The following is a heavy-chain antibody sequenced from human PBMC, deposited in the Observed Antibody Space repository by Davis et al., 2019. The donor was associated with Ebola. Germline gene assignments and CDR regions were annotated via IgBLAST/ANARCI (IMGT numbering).Heavy chain of an antibody. V-gene: IGHV1-2*02. CDR1: GYTFTGYY. CDR2: INPNSGGT. Sequence: ASVKVSCKASGYTFTGYYMHWVRQAPGQGLEWMGWINPNSGGTNYAQKFQGRVTMTRDTSISTAYMELSRLRSDDTAVYYCARDQEWLVYYFDYWGQGTLVTVSS. D-gene: IGHD6-19*01. J-gene: IGHJ4*02. CDR3: ARDQEWLVYYFDY.